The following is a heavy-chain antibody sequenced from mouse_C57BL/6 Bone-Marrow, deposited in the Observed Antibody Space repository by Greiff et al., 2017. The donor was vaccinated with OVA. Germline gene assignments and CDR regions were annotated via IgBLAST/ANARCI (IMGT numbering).Heavy chain of an antibody. D-gene: IGHD1-1*01. CDR1: GYTFTDYY. CDR3: ARTFYYYGRGAMDY. J-gene: IGHJ4*01. Sequence: VQLQQSGPELVKPGASVKISCKASGYTFTDYYMNWVKQSHGKILEWIGDINPNNGGTSYNQKFKGKATLTVDKSSSTAYMELRSLTSEDSAVYYCARTFYYYGRGAMDYWGQGTSVTVSS. CDR2: INPNNGGT. V-gene: IGHV1-26*01.